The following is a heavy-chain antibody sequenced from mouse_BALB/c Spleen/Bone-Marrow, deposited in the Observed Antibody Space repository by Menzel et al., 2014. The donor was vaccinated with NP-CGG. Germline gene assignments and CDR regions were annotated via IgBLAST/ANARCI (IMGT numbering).Heavy chain of an antibody. CDR1: GYTFSSYW. Sequence: QVQLQQPGAELVRPGSSVKISCKASGYTFSSYWMNWVKQRPGQGLEWIGQIYPGDGDTNYNGKFKGKATLTADKSSSTAYMQLSSLTSEDSAVYFCARDGIDYWGQGTTLTVSS. J-gene: IGHJ2*01. CDR2: IYPGDGDT. D-gene: IGHD1-2*01. CDR3: ARDGIDY. V-gene: IGHV1-80*01.